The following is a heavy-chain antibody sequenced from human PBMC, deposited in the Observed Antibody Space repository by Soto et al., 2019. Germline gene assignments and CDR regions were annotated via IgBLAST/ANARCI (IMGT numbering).Heavy chain of an antibody. J-gene: IGHJ6*02. CDR3: AKDIRPYYYGSGSGYGMDV. D-gene: IGHD3-10*01. Sequence: EVQLVESGGVVVQPGGSLRLSCAAYGFTFDDYTMNWVRQAPGKGLEWVSLISWDGGSTDYADSVKGRFTIYRDNSKNSLYLQMNSLRTEDTALYYCAKDIRPYYYGSGSGYGMDVWGQGTTVTVSS. CDR1: GFTFDDYT. V-gene: IGHV3-43*01. CDR2: ISWDGGST.